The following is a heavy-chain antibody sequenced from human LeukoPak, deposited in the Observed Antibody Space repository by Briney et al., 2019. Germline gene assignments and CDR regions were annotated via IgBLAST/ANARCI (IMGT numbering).Heavy chain of an antibody. CDR3: TRVQAHGHSDI. D-gene: IGHD5-24*01. CDR2: IYYSGGT. Sequence: SETLSLTCTVTGGSISTFYWSWIRQPPGKGLEWIGYIYYSGGTKYNPSLKSRVTISVDTSKNQFSLRLSSVTAADTAVNYCTRVQAHGHSDIWGQGTMVSVSS. CDR1: GGSISTFY. J-gene: IGHJ3*02. V-gene: IGHV4-59*01.